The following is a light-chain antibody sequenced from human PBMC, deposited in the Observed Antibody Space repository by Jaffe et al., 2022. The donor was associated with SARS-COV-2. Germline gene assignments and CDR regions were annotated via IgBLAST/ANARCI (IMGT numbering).Light chain of an antibody. J-gene: IGKJ3*01. CDR2: GTS. Sequence: EIVLTQSPDTLSLSPGERATLSCRASQSVSSSYLAWYQQKFGQAPRVVIFGTSSRATGIPDRFSGSGSGTDFTLTISRLEPEDSAVYYCQQYGDSPFTFGPGTKVDIK. V-gene: IGKV3-20*01. CDR3: QQYGDSPFT. CDR1: QSVSSSY.